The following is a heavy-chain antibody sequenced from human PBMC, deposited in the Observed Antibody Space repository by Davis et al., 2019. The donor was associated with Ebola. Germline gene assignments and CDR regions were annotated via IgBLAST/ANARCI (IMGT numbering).Heavy chain of an antibody. CDR3: ARGNYYSFDY. D-gene: IGHD3-10*01. CDR2: LNSDGSTT. Sequence: GESLKISCAASGFIFSSYWMHWVRQAPGKGLVWVSRLNSDGSTTNYADSVKGRFTISRDNAKNTLYLQVNSLTVEETAVYYCARGNYYSFDYWGQGTLVTVSS. J-gene: IGHJ4*02. CDR1: GFIFSSYW. V-gene: IGHV3-74*01.